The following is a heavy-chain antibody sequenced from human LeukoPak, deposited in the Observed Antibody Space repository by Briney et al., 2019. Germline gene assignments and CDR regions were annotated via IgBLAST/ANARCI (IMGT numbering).Heavy chain of an antibody. V-gene: IGHV4-30-2*01. D-gene: IGHD4-17*01. CDR2: IYHSGST. CDR3: ARGTVTLVDY. J-gene: IGHJ4*02. Sequence: SQTLSLTCAVSGGSISSGGYSWSWIRQPPGKGLEWIGYIYHSGSTYYNPSLKSRVTISVDRSKNQFSLKLSSVTAADTAVYYCARGTVTLVDYWGQGTLVTVPS. CDR1: GGSISSGGYS.